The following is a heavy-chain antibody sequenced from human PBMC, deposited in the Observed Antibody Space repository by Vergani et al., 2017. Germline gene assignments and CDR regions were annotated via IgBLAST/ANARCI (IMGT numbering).Heavy chain of an antibody. CDR3: ARGTMVRGGLFDP. D-gene: IGHD3-10*01. J-gene: IGHJ5*02. CDR2: IIPILGIA. Sequence: QVQLVQSGAEVKKPGSSVKVSCKASGGTFSSYTISWVRQAPGQGLEWMGRIIPILGIANYAQKFQGRVTITADKSTSTAYMELSSLRSEDTAVYYCARGTMVRGGLFDPWGQGTLVTVSS. CDR1: GGTFSSYT. V-gene: IGHV1-69*02.